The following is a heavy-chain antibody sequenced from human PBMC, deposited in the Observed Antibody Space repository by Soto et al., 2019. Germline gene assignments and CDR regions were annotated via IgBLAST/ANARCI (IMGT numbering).Heavy chain of an antibody. CDR3: ASGRGIFGEVTPFDY. Sequence: QVQLQQWGAGLLKPSETLSLTCAVYGGSFSGYYWSWIRQPPGKGLEWIGEINDSGSTKSNPPLKSRATISVDTSKNQFSLKVSSVTASDTAVYYCASGRGIFGEVTPFDYWGQGPLVTVSS. D-gene: IGHD3-3*01. V-gene: IGHV4-34*01. J-gene: IGHJ4*02. CDR2: INDSGST. CDR1: GGSFSGYY.